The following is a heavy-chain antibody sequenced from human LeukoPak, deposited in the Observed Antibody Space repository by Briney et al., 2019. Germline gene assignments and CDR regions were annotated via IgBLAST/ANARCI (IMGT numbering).Heavy chain of an antibody. CDR2: IYSGGST. CDR3: ARGRGYSGYDYYYYYYMDV. CDR1: GFTVSSNY. Sequence: PGGSLRLSCAASGFTVSSNYMSWVRQAPGKGLEWVSVIYSGGSTYYADSVKGRFTISRDNSKNTLYLQMNSLRAEDTAVYYCARGRGYSGYDYYYYYYMDVWGEGTTVTISS. D-gene: IGHD5-12*01. V-gene: IGHV3-66*01. J-gene: IGHJ6*03.